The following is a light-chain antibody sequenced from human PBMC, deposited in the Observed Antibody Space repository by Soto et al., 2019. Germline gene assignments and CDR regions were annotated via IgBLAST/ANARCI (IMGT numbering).Light chain of an antibody. V-gene: IGKV3-11*01. CDR2: DAS. CDR1: QSVSSY. J-gene: IGKJ5*01. CDR3: QQRAGSST. Sequence: EIVLTQSPATLSLSPGERATLSCRASQSVSSYLAWYQQKPGQAPRLLIYDASNRATGIPARFSGSGSGTDFTLTPSSLEPEDFAVYYCQQRAGSSTFGQGTRLEIK.